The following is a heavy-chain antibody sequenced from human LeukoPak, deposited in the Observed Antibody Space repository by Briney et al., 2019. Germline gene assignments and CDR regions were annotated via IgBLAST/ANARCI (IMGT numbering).Heavy chain of an antibody. J-gene: IGHJ4*02. CDR3: APQGEATVTTYYGYFDY. Sequence: PGGSLRLSRAASGFTFSSYGMHWVRQAPGKGLEWMAFIRYDGSNKYYADSVKGRFTISRDNSKNTLYLQMNSLRAEDTAVYYCAPQGEATVTTYYGYFDYWGQGTLVTVSS. V-gene: IGHV3-30*02. CDR2: IRYDGSNK. D-gene: IGHD4-17*01. CDR1: GFTFSSYG.